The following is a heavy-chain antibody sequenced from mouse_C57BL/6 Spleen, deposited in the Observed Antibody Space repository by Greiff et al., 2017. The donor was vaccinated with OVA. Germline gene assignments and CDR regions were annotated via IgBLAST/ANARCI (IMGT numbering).Heavy chain of an antibody. CDR1: GFTFTDYY. J-gene: IGHJ2*01. V-gene: IGHV7-3*01. Sequence: EVKLMESGGGLVQPGGSLSLSCAASGFTFTDYYMSWVRQPPGKALAWLGFIRNKANGYTTEYSASVKGRFTISRDNSQSILYLQMNALRAEDSATYYCARFFYFDYWGQGTTLTVSS. CDR3: ARFFYFDY. CDR2: IRNKANGYTT.